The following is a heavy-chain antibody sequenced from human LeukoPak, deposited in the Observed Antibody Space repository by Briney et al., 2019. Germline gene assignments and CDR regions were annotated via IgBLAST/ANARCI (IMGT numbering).Heavy chain of an antibody. Sequence: SETLSLTCAVYGGSFSGYYWSWIRQPPGKGLEWIGEINHSGSTNYNPSLKSRVTISVDTSKNQFSLKLSSVTAADTAVYYCASTIFGVAHNWFDPWGQGTLVTVSS. J-gene: IGHJ5*02. CDR3: ASTIFGVAHNWFDP. CDR1: GGSFSGYY. V-gene: IGHV4-34*01. CDR2: INHSGST. D-gene: IGHD3-3*01.